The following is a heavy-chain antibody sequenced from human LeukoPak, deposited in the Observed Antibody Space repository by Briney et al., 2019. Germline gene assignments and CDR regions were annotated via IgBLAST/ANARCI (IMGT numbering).Heavy chain of an antibody. D-gene: IGHD3-22*01. CDR1: GFTFNNYN. V-gene: IGHV3-21*01. J-gene: IGHJ6*03. CDR3: ARDPYSGNYGSYYYYYMDV. Sequence: GGSLRLSCAASGFTFNNYNMNWVRQAPGRALEWVSSITSSGTYIFYADSVKGRFTISRDNAKNSLYLQINSLGPEDTAVYFCARDPYSGNYGSYYYYYMDVWGKGTTVTVSS. CDR2: ITSSGTYI.